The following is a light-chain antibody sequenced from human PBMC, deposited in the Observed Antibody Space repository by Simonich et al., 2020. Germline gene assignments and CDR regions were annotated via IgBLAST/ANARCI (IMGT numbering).Light chain of an antibody. Sequence: QSALTQPVSVSGSPGQSITISCTGTSSDVGGYNYVSWYQQHPGKAPKIMIYDVSKRPSGVSNRFSGSKSGNTASLTISGLQAEDEADYYCSSYTSSSTWVFGGGTKLTVL. CDR2: DVS. CDR1: SSDVGGYNY. J-gene: IGLJ3*02. CDR3: SSYTSSSTWV. V-gene: IGLV2-14*01.